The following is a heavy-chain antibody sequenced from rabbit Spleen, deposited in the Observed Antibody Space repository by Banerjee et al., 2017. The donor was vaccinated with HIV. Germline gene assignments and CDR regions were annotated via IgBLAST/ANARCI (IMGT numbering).Heavy chain of an antibody. CDR3: AKIYRNYDYVDL. CDR1: GFSFSSWYW. V-gene: IGHV1S45*01. CDR2: INLGDSGTT. J-gene: IGHJ4*01. D-gene: IGHD6-1*01. Sequence: QEQLEESGGDLVKPEGSLTLTCTASGFSFSSWYWIWWVRQAPGKGLEWIACINLGDSGTTYYATWAKGRFTISKTSSTTVTLRVTSLTAADTATYFCAKIYRNYDYVDLWGPGTLVTVS.